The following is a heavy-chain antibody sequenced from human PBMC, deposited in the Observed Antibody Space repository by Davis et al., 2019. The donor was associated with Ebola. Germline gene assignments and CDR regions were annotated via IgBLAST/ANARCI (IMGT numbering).Heavy chain of an antibody. D-gene: IGHD3-10*01. CDR1: GFTFDDYA. Sequence: GGSLRLSCAASGFTFDDYAMHWVRQAPGKGLEWVSGISWNSGSIGYADSVKGRFTISRDNAKNSLYLQMNSLRAEDTAVYYCARDHVLLWFGEFDYWGQGTLVTVSS. CDR2: ISWNSGSI. V-gene: IGHV3-9*01. J-gene: IGHJ4*02. CDR3: ARDHVLLWFGEFDY.